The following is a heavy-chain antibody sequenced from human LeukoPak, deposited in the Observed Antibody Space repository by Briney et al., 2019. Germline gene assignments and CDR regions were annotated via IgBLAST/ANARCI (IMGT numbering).Heavy chain of an antibody. CDR1: GYTFTDYY. Sequence: ASVKVSCKASGYTFTDYYIHWVRQAPGQGLEWMGWINPNNGGTNYAQKFQGTGTMTRDTSISTAYMELNWLTSDDTAVYYCAAADSSSSGSHYCYGMDVWGRGTTVTVSS. CDR3: AAADSSSSGSHYCYGMDV. V-gene: IGHV1-2*02. J-gene: IGHJ6*02. CDR2: INPNNGGT. D-gene: IGHD6-6*01.